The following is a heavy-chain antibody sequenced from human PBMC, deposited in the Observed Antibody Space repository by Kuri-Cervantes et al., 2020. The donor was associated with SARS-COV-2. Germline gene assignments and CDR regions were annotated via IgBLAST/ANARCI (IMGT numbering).Heavy chain of an antibody. D-gene: IGHD6-13*01. J-gene: IGHJ6*03. CDR3: ARVASSWYSLDYYYYMDV. CDR2: MNPNSGNT. V-gene: IGHV1-8*02. CDR1: GYTFTSYD. Sequence: ASVNVSCKASGYTFTSYDINWVRQATGQGLEWMGWMNPNSGNTGYAQKFQGRVTMTRNTSISTAYMELSSLRSEDTAVYYCARVASSWYSLDYYYYMDVWGKGTTVTVSS.